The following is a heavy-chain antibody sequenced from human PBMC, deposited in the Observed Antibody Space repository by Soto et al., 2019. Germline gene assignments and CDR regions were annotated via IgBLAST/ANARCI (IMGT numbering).Heavy chain of an antibody. D-gene: IGHD6-13*01. CDR1: GGSISSFY. CDR2: IYYTWIT. CDR3: ARHKPAADAFDI. J-gene: IGHJ3*02. V-gene: IGHV4-59*08. Sequence: SETLSLTCSVSGGSISSFYWSWIRQPPGKGLEWIGYIYYTWITTYNPSLKSRVAISVYTSNNQFSLKLRSVTAADTAVYYCARHKPAADAFDIWGQGTMVTVSS.